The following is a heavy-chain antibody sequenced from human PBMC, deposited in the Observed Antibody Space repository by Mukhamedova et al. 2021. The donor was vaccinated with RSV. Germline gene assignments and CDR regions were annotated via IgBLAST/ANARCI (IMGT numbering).Heavy chain of an antibody. D-gene: IGHD4-17*01. CDR2: GGTT. J-gene: IGHJ4*02. Sequence: GGTTDYAAPVKGRFTISRDDSKNTLYLQMNSLKTEDTAVYYCTTPLTTVTTTPGHWGQGILVTVSS. CDR3: TTPLTTVTTTPGH. V-gene: IGHV3-15*01.